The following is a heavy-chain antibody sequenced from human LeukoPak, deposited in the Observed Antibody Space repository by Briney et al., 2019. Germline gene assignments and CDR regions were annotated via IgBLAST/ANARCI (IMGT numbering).Heavy chain of an antibody. CDR2: ISERDGST. J-gene: IGHJ4*01. CDR1: GFTFRNYA. V-gene: IGHV3-23*01. CDR3: ARNGGTYDY. D-gene: IGHD1-1*01. Sequence: GGSLRLSCAACGFTFRNYAMSWVRQAPGKGLEWVSGISERDGSTYYADSVKGRFTISRDNSKNTLYLQMNSLRVEDTAVYYCARNGGTYDYWGHGTLVTVSS.